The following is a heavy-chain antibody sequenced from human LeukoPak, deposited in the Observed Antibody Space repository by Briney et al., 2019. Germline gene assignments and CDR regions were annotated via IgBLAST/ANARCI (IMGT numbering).Heavy chain of an antibody. J-gene: IGHJ4*02. D-gene: IGHD1-26*01. V-gene: IGHV4-34*01. CDR1: GGSFSGYY. CDR2: INHSGST. CDR3: ERVQAEVGPGH. Sequence: PSETLSLTCTVYGGSFSGYYWSWIRQPPGKGLEWIGEINHSGSTNYNPSLTSRVTISVDTSKNQFSLKLSSVTAADTAMYYCERVQAEVGPGHWGQGNLVTVSS.